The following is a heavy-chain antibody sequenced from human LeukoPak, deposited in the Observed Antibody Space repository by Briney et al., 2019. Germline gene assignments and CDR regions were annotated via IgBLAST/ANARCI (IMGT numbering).Heavy chain of an antibody. V-gene: IGHV1-46*01. CDR2: INPSGGST. CDR3: ARRRYSGSLPY. Sequence: ASVKVSCKASGYTFTSYYMHWVRQAPGQGLEWMGIINPSGGSTSYAQKFQGRVTITADESTSTAYMELSSLRSEDTAVYYCARRRYSGSLPYWDQGTLVTVSS. J-gene: IGHJ4*02. D-gene: IGHD1-26*01. CDR1: GYTFTSYY.